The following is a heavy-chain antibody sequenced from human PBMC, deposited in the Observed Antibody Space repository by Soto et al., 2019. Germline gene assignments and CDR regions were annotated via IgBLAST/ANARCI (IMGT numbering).Heavy chain of an antibody. CDR1: GYSFTSYW. CDR3: AVTEWVRGVSLDGMDV. CDR2: IYPGDSDT. Sequence: PGESLKISCKGSGYSFTSYWIGWVRQMPGKGLEWMGIIYPGDSDTRYSPSFQGQVTISADKSISTAYLQWSSLKASDTAMYYCAVTEWVRGVSLDGMDVWGQGTTVTASS. V-gene: IGHV5-51*01. J-gene: IGHJ6*02. D-gene: IGHD3-10*01.